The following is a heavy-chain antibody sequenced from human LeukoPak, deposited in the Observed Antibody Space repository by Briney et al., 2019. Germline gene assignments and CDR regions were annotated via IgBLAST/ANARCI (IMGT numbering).Heavy chain of an antibody. Sequence: TSETLSLTCTVSHYSISSGYYWGWIRQPPGKGLEWIGSIFHSGNTYYNPSLKSRVTISVDTSKNQFSLKLSSVTAADTAVYYCARGGRVYADLKIDYWGQGTLVTVSS. J-gene: IGHJ4*02. CDR3: ARGGRVYADLKIDY. CDR2: IFHSGNT. CDR1: HYSISSGYY. D-gene: IGHD4-17*01. V-gene: IGHV4-38-2*02.